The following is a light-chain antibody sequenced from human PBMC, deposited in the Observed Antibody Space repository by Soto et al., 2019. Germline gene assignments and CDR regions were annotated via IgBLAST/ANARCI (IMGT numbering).Light chain of an antibody. J-gene: IGKJ5*01. CDR3: QQYNNWQIT. Sequence: EIVMTQSPATLSVSPGERATLSCRASQSVSSNLAWYQQKPGQAPRLLIYGASTRATGIPARFSGSGSGTEVTLTISSLQSEDVAVYYCQQYNNWQITFGQGTRLEIK. CDR1: QSVSSN. V-gene: IGKV3-15*01. CDR2: GAS.